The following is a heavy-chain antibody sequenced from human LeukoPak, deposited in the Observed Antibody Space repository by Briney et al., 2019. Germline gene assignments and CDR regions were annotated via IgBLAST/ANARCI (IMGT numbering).Heavy chain of an antibody. J-gene: IGHJ4*02. CDR2: ISPSSGNI. Sequence: GGSLRLSCAASGFTFSNYEMYWVRQAPGKGLEWVSYISPSSGNIHYADSVRGRFTISRDNAKNSLYLQVNSLRDEDTAMYFCARAAYSSGPDYWGQGTLVTVSS. D-gene: IGHD6-19*01. CDR3: ARAAYSSGPDY. V-gene: IGHV3-48*03. CDR1: GFTFSNYE.